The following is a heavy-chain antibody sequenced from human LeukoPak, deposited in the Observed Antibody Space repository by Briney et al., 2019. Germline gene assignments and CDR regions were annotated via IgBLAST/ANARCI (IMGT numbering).Heavy chain of an antibody. D-gene: IGHD2-21*02. CDR1: GFTFDDYG. J-gene: IGHJ4*02. CDR3: ARADKAYCGGDCYSDY. V-gene: IGHV3-20*01. CDR2: INWNGGST. Sequence: RAGGSLRLSCAASGFTFDDYGMSWVRQAPGKGLEWVSGINWNGGSTGYADSVKGRFTISRDNAKNSLYLQMNSLRAEDTALYHCARADKAYCGGDCYSDYWGQGTLVTASS.